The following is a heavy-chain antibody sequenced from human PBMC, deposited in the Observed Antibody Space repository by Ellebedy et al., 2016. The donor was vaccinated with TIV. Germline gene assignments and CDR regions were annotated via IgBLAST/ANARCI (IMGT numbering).Heavy chain of an antibody. V-gene: IGHV3-7*01. Sequence: PGGSLRLSCAASGFTFSSYAMSWVRQAPGQGLEWVANINPDGDPKDSVGFMKGRFIISRDNDNESLYLQMNSLRVEDTGVYYCVKGSIGWNGVDFWGQGTLVTVSS. CDR1: GFTFSSYA. D-gene: IGHD6-19*01. CDR3: VKGSIGWNGVDF. CDR2: INPDGDPK. J-gene: IGHJ4*02.